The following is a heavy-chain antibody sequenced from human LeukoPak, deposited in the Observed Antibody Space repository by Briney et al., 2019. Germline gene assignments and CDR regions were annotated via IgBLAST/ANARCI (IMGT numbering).Heavy chain of an antibody. CDR1: GFTFSSYA. V-gene: IGHV3-23*01. CDR3: AKGGGGIAARPGGGFDY. CDR2: ISGSGGST. Sequence: GGSLRLSCAASGFTFSSYAMSWVRQAPGKGLEWVSAISGSGGSTYYADSVKGRFTISRDNSKNTLYLQMNSLRAEDTAVYYCAKGGGGIAARPGGGFDYWGQGTLVTVSS. D-gene: IGHD6-6*01. J-gene: IGHJ4*02.